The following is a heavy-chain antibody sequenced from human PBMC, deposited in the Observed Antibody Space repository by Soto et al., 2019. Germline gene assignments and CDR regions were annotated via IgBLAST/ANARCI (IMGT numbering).Heavy chain of an antibody. CDR2: IIPIFGTA. Sequence: ASVKVSCKASGGTFSSYAISWVRQAPGQGLEWMGGIIPIFGTASYAQKFQGRVTITADESTSTAYMELSSLRSEDTAVYYCARVRAAAESYYYYGMDVWGQGTTVTVSS. D-gene: IGHD6-13*01. CDR3: ARVRAAAESYYYYGMDV. CDR1: GGTFSSYA. J-gene: IGHJ6*02. V-gene: IGHV1-69*13.